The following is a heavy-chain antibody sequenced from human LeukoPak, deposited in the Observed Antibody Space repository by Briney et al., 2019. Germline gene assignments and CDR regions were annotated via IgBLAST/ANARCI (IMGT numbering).Heavy chain of an antibody. Sequence: GGSLRLSCAASGFTFSSYAMSWVRQAPGKGLEWVSAISGSGGSTYYADSVKGRFTISRHNSKNTLYLQMNSLRAEDTAVYYCARAGVAATRGYFQHWGQGTLVTVSS. J-gene: IGHJ1*01. V-gene: IGHV3-23*01. D-gene: IGHD2-15*01. CDR3: ARAGVAATRGYFQH. CDR1: GFTFSSYA. CDR2: ISGSGGST.